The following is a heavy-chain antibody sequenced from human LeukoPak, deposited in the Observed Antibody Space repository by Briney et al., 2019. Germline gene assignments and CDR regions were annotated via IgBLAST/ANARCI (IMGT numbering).Heavy chain of an antibody. J-gene: IGHJ4*01. CDR1: GFTFRDYA. CDR3: ARGVGTMGGRPDY. Sequence: PGRSLRLSCVGSGFTFRDYAMHWVRQAPDRGLEWVASIWYDGSNKYCADSVTGRFTISRDNSKNTVYLQMNSQRVEDTAIYYCARGVGTMGGRPDYWGQGTQVTVSS. D-gene: IGHD1/OR15-1a*01. CDR2: IWYDGSNK. V-gene: IGHV3-33*01.